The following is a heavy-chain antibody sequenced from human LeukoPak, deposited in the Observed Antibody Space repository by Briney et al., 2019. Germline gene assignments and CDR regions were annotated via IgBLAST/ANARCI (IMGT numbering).Heavy chain of an antibody. CDR3: ARDLAGVELRLGFGSYYYYMDV. J-gene: IGHJ6*03. V-gene: IGHV4-39*07. Sequence: SETLSLTCTVSGGSISSSYYCWDWIRQPPGKGLEWIGSIYYSGSTYYNPPLKSRVTISVDTSKNQFSLKLSSVTAADTAVYYCARDLAGVELRLGFGSYYYYMDVWGKGTTVTVSS. CDR2: IYYSGST. D-gene: IGHD1-7*01. CDR1: GGSISSSYYC.